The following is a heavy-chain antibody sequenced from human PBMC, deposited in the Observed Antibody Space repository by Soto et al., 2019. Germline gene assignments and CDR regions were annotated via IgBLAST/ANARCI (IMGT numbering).Heavy chain of an antibody. CDR1: GGSISSGGYY. Sequence: SETLSLTCTVSGGSISSGGYYWSWIRQHPGKGLEWIGYIYYSGSTYYNPSLKSRVTISVDTSKNQFSLKLSSVTAADTAVYYCARGLEGGLDPWGQGTLVTVSS. CDR3: ARGLEGGLDP. V-gene: IGHV4-31*03. J-gene: IGHJ5*02. D-gene: IGHD3-22*01. CDR2: IYYSGST.